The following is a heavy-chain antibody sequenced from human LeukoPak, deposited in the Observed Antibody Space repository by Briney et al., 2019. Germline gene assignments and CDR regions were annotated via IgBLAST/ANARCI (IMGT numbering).Heavy chain of an antibody. CDR1: GGTFSSYA. V-gene: IGHV1-69*05. D-gene: IGHD3-22*01. CDR3: AKKYRYYDSSGPIDWFDP. CDR2: IIPIFGTA. J-gene: IGHJ5*02. Sequence: SVKVSCKASGGTFSSYAISWVRQAPGQGLEWMGRIIPIFGTANYAQKFQGRVTITTDESTSTAYMELSSLRSEDTAVYYCAKKYRYYDSSGPIDWFDPWGQGTLVTVSS.